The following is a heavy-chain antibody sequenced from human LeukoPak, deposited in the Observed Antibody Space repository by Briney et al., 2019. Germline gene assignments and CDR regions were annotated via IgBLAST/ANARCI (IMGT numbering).Heavy chain of an antibody. Sequence: SETLSLTCTVSGGSISSSSYYWGWIRQPPGKGLEWIGSIYYSGSTYYNPSLKSRVTISVDTSKNQFSLKLSSVTAADTAVYYCARAGRYYGWDVAFDIWGQGTMVTVSS. CDR1: GGSISSSSYY. J-gene: IGHJ3*02. CDR3: ARAGRYYGWDVAFDI. CDR2: IYYSGST. V-gene: IGHV4-39*01. D-gene: IGHD3-10*01.